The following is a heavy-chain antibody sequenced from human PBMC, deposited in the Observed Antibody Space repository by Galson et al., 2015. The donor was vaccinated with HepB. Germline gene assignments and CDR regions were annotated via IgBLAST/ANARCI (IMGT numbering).Heavy chain of an antibody. Sequence: QSGAEVKKPGASVKVSCKASGYTFTGYYMHWVRQAPGQGLEWMGWINPNSGGTNYAQKFQGRVTMTRDTSISTAYMELSRLRSDDTAVYYCARVHPEDYCTNGVCYPGDYWGQGTLVTVSS. CDR1: GYTFTGYY. CDR3: ARVHPEDYCTNGVCYPGDY. V-gene: IGHV1-2*02. CDR2: INPNSGGT. D-gene: IGHD2-8*01. J-gene: IGHJ4*02.